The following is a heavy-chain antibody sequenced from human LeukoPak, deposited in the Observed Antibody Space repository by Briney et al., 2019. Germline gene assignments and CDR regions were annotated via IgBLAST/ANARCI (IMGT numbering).Heavy chain of an antibody. V-gene: IGHV3-23*01. CDR3: ARGDGYNFFQH. CDR1: GFTFRSYA. D-gene: IGHD5-24*01. CDR2: ISGSGGST. J-gene: IGHJ1*01. Sequence: GGSLRLSCAASGFTFRSYAMSWVRQAPGKGLEWVSAISGSGGSTYYADSVKGRFTISRDNSKNTLYLQVNNLRVEDTAIYYCARGDGYNFFQHWGQGTLVAVSS.